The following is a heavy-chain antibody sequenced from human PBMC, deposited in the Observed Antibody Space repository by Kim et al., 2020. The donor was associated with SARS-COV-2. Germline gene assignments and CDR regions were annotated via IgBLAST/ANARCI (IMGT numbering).Heavy chain of an antibody. CDR3: AGGGVYTNYGSEDYFDY. CDR2: IYYGGNT. V-gene: IGHV4-59*01. D-gene: IGHD4-4*01. J-gene: IGHJ4*02. Sequence: SETLSLTCTVSGGSISSYYWSWIRQPPGKGLEWIGYIYYGGNTNYNPSLKSRVTISVDTSKNQFSLKLSSVTAADTAVYFCAGGGVYTNYGSEDYFDYWGQGALVIVSS. CDR1: GGSISSYY.